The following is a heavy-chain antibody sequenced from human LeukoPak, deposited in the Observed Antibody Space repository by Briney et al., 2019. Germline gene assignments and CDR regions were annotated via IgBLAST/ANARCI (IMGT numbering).Heavy chain of an antibody. CDR1: GFTFNNYA. CDR2: ISSGGGSTYYA. CDR3: ARRSAAQAFDY. J-gene: IGHJ4*02. D-gene: IGHD4-17*01. V-gene: IGHV3-23*01. Sequence: GGSLRLSCAASGFTFNNYAMSWVRQAPGKGLEWVSTISSGGGSTYYAYYADSVRGRFTLSRDNSKNTLYLQMNSLRAEDTAIYYCARRSAAQAFDYWGQGTPVTVSS.